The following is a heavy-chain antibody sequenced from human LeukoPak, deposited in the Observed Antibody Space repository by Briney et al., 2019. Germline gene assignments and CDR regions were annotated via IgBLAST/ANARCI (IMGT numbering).Heavy chain of an antibody. CDR1: GGSISSYY. CDR2: IYYSGST. Sequence: PETLSLTCTVSGGSISSYYWSWIRQPPGKGLEWIGYIYYSGSTNYNPSLKSRVTISVDTSKNQFSLKLSSVTAADTAVYYCARDRSRGPDTRDYYYYGMDVWGQGTTVTVSS. CDR3: ARDRSRGPDTRDYYYYGMDV. V-gene: IGHV4-59*01. J-gene: IGHJ6*02. D-gene: IGHD3-10*01.